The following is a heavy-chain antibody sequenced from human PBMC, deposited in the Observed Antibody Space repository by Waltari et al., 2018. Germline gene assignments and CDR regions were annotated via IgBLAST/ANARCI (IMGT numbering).Heavy chain of an antibody. J-gene: IGHJ6*03. CDR2: IKSKGDGETT. D-gene: IGHD3-10*01. CDR3: VTDYGDYMDA. CDR1: GFTFTKAW. V-gene: IGHV3-15*01. Sequence: EVQLVESGGGLLKPGGSLRVSCEVTGFTFTKAWMSWVRQAPGKGLGGVGRIKSKGDGETTDYGVPVRGRFSISRDDSKNTIYLQMNSLKIEDTGVYYCVTDYGDYMDAWGKGTTVTVSS.